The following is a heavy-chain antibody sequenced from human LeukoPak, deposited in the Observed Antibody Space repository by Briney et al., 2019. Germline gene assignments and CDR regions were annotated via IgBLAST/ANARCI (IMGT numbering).Heavy chain of an antibody. CDR3: ARDPIPAGISYYFDD. CDR2: INPNSGGT. D-gene: IGHD2-2*02. Sequence: ASVKVSCKASVYTFTGYYMHWVRQAPGQGLEWMGWINPNSGGTNYAQKFQGRVTMTRDTSISTAYMELSRLRSDDTAVYYCARDPIPAGISYYFDDWGQGTLVTVSS. J-gene: IGHJ4*02. CDR1: VYTFTGYY. V-gene: IGHV1-2*02.